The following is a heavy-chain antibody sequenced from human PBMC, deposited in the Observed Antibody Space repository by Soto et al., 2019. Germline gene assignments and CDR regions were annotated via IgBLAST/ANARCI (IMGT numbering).Heavy chain of an antibody. CDR1: GGSISGFY. CDR2: IYYSGSA. D-gene: IGHD2-21*02. V-gene: IGHV4-59*01. CDR3: ARWTYCGGDCYWLDF. J-gene: IGHJ4*02. Sequence: SETLSLTCTISGGSISGFYWGWIRQPPGKGLEWIGNIYYSGSANYDPSLRSRVTISLNTSKNQFSLELNSVTAADTAIYYCARWTYCGGDCYWLDFWGQGTLVTVSS.